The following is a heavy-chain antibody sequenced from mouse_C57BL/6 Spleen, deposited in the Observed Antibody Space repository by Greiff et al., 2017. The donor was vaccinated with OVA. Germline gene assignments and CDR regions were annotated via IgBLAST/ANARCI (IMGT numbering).Heavy chain of an antibody. CDR1: GFTFNTYA. CDR2: IRSKSSNYAT. Sequence: EVQLVESGGGLVQPKGSLKLSCAASGFTFNTYAMHWVRQAPGKGLEWVARIRSKSSNYATYYADSVKDRFTISRDDSQSMLYLQMNNLKTEDTAMYYCVRDGLNYDYDDYAMDYWGQGTSVTVSS. D-gene: IGHD2-4*01. CDR3: VRDGLNYDYDDYAMDY. V-gene: IGHV10-3*01. J-gene: IGHJ4*01.